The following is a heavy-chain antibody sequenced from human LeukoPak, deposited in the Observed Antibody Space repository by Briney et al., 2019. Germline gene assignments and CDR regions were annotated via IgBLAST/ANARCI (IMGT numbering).Heavy chain of an antibody. CDR3: ARETQDYYYMDV. CDR1: SGSISRYY. V-gene: IGHV4-4*07. CDR2: MYISGST. Sequence: SETLSLTCSVSSGSISRYYWSWIRQAAGKGLEWIGRMYISGSTNHNPSLKSRVTMSVDTSKNQFSLKVSSVTAADTAIYYCARETQDYYYMDVWGKGTTVTVSS. J-gene: IGHJ6*03.